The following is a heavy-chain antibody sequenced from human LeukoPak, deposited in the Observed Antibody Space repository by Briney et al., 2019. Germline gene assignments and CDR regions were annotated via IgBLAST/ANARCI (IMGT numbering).Heavy chain of an antibody. CDR3: ARHLASYYNY. CDR1: GFTFSDYY. CDR2: ISHSGST. D-gene: IGHD3-10*01. J-gene: IGHJ4*02. V-gene: IGHV4-38-2*01. Sequence: GSLRLSCAASGFTFSDYYMSWIRQAPGKGLEWIGSISHSGSTYYNPSLKSRVTISVDTSKNQFSLKVGSVTAADTAVYYCARHLASYYNYWGQGTLVTVSS.